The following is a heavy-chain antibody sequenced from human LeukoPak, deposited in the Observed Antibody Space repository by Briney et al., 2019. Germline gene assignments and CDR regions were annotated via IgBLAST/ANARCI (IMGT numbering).Heavy chain of an antibody. D-gene: IGHD6-13*01. CDR3: ARRDSSSRDQDYYYYMDV. CDR1: GGTSSSYA. J-gene: IGHJ6*03. Sequence: GALVKVSCKASGGTSSSYAISWVRQAPGQGLEWMGGIIPIFGTANYAQKFHGRVTITADESTSTAYMELSSLRSEDTAVYYCARRDSSSRDQDYYYYMDVWGKGTTVTISS. CDR2: IIPIFGTA. V-gene: IGHV1-69*13.